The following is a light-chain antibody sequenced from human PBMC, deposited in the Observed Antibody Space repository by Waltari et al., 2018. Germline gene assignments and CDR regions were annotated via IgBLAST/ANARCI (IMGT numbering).Light chain of an antibody. J-gene: IGLJ3*02. V-gene: IGLV2-23*02. CDR1: NSDIGKYDL. CDR2: EVT. Sequence: QTALTQPASVSGSPGQSITISCTGTNSDIGKYDLVSWYQQPPTKAPKLLIYEVTQSPSGVSNPFSGSQSGNTASLTISGLQPEDEANYYCCSFTDTSIWVFGGGTKLTVL. CDR3: CSFTDTSIWV.